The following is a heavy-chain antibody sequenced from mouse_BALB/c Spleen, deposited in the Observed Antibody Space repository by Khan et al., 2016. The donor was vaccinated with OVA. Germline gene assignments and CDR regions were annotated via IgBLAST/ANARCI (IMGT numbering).Heavy chain of an antibody. J-gene: IGHJ3*01. CDR3: ARSTYRYAFVY. Sequence: EVKLLESGPSLVKPSQTLSLTCSVTGDSNTTGYWNWIRKFPGNKLEYMGYIIYTGYTYYNPSLKSRISITRHTSNNQYYLQLNSVTDEDTATYYCARSTYRYAFVYWGQGTLVTVSA. CDR1: GDSNTTGY. CDR2: IIYTGYT. V-gene: IGHV3-8*02. D-gene: IGHD2-14*01.